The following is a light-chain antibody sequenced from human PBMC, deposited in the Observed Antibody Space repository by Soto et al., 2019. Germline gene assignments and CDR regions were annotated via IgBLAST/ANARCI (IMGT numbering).Light chain of an antibody. CDR3: SSYAGSNNYV. CDR2: EVS. J-gene: IGLJ1*01. Sequence: QSALTQPPSASGSPGQSVTISCTGTSSDVGAYNYLSWYQQHPGKAPKLMIYEVSKRPSGVPDRFSGSKSGNTASLTGSGLQAEDEADYYCSSYAGSNNYVFGTGTKVTVL. CDR1: SSDVGAYNY. V-gene: IGLV2-8*01.